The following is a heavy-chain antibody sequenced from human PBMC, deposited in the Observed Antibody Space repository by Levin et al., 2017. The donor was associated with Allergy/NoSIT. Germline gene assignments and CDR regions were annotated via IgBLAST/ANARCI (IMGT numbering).Heavy chain of an antibody. CDR1: GFTFSNYA. CDR3: AVFARPAGVYDSNDSFDV. Sequence: LSLTCAASGFTFSNYAMSWVRQAPGKGLEYVSGFRDSRSTYYADSVNGRFTVSRDNSNNVFYLQVNSLRAEDTALYYCAVFARPAGVYDSNDSFDVWGPGTMVTVSS. J-gene: IGHJ3*01. D-gene: IGHD3-22*01. V-gene: IGHV3-23*01. CDR2: FRDSRST.